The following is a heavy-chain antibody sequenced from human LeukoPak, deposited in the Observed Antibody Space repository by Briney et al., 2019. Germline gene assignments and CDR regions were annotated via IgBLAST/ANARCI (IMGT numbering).Heavy chain of an antibody. CDR3: ASGGVTMVGGVIMRAYFDY. J-gene: IGHJ4*02. CDR2: IKQEESEK. V-gene: IGHV3-7*01. Sequence: PGGSLRLPCAVSGITESNYRMSGVRHAPGRGLEGVANIKQEESEKYSVDSVKGRYTSSRDNAKNSLYLQMNSLRAEDTAVYYCASGGVTMVGGVIMRAYFDYWGQGTLVTVSS. CDR1: GITESNYR. D-gene: IGHD3-10*01.